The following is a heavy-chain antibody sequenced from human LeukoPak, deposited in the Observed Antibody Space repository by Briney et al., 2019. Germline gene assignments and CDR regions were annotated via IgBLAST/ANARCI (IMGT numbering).Heavy chain of an antibody. CDR1: GGSISNYY. V-gene: IGHV4-4*07. D-gene: IGHD2-2*01. CDR2: IYTSGNT. CDR3: ARSRCSSISCASRGAFDI. J-gene: IGHJ3*02. Sequence: SGTLSLTCNVSGGSISNYYWSWIRQPAGKGLELIGRIYTSGNTNYNPSLKSRVTMSVDTSKNQFSLKLTSVTAADTAVYYCARSRCSSISCASRGAFDIWGQGTMVAVSS.